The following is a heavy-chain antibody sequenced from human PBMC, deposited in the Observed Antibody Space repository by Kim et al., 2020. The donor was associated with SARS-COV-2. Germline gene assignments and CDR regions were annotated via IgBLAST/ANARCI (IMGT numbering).Heavy chain of an antibody. V-gene: IGHV3-7*01. CDR1: GFTFSSYW. J-gene: IGHJ3*02. CDR3: ARDRDEWYYDYVWGSYRYSAFDI. CDR2: IKQDGSEK. Sequence: GGSLRLSCAASGFTFSSYWMSWVRQAPGKGLEWVANIKQDGSEKYYVDSVKGRFTISRDNAKNSLYLQMNSLRAEDTAVYYCARDRDEWYYDYVWGSYRYSAFDIWGQGTMVTVSS. D-gene: IGHD3-16*02.